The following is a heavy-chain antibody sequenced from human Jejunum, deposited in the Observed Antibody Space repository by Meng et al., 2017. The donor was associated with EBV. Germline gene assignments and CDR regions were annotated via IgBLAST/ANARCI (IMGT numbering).Heavy chain of an antibody. J-gene: IGHJ4*02. CDR3: ARVAFSYTTRSLDS. CDR2: INHSGST. CDR1: RGSFCGYY. V-gene: IGHV4-34*02. D-gene: IGHD3-16*02. Sequence: QVELQPWGGGLLTPPEPPSLTCAVYRGSFCGYYWSWIRQYPGKGLEWIGEINHSGSTNYNPSLRSRVTISVETSKNQFSLRLNSVTAADTAVYYCARVAFSYTTRSLDSWGQGTLVTVSS.